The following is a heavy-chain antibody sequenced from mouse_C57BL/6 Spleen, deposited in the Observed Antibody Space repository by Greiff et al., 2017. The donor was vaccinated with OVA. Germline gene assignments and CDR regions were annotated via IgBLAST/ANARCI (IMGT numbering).Heavy chain of an antibody. CDR1: GYSITSGYY. J-gene: IGHJ4*01. D-gene: IGHD4-1*01. V-gene: IGHV3-6*01. Sequence: ESGPGLVKPSQSLSLTCSVTGYSITSGYYWNWIRQFPGNKLEWMGYISYDGSNNYNPSLKNRISITRDTSKHQFFLKLNSVTTEDTATYYCARAELMDYWGQGTSVTVAS. CDR2: ISYDGSN. CDR3: ARAELMDY.